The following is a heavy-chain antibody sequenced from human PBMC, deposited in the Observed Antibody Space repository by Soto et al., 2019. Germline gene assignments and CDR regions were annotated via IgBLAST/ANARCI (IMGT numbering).Heavy chain of an antibody. Sequence: GGSLRLSCAASGFIFSNYSMNWVRQAPGKGLEWVSYISGSMEWDSYISGSSSTIYYTDSMKGRLTISRDNAKNSLYMQMNSLRAEDTAVYYCARGVRNNYGYLPDHWGQGT. CDR2: ISGSMEWDSYISGSSSTI. J-gene: IGHJ4*02. CDR1: GFIFSNYS. D-gene: IGHD5-18*01. V-gene: IGHV3-48*01. CDR3: ARGVRNNYGYLPDH.